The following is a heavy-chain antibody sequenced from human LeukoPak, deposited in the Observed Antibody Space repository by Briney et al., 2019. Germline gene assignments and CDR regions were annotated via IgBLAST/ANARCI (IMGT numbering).Heavy chain of an antibody. J-gene: IGHJ4*02. D-gene: IGHD1-26*01. CDR3: AKTAGISGSPYDFDY. Sequence: PGGSLRLSCAAARLTFSSYGMHWVRQAPGKGLEWVAVISYVVSNKYYADTEKGRFTISRDNSKNTLYLQMNSLRAEDTAVYYCAKTAGISGSPYDFDYWGQGTLVTVSS. CDR2: ISYVVSNK. V-gene: IGHV3-30*18. CDR1: RLTFSSYG.